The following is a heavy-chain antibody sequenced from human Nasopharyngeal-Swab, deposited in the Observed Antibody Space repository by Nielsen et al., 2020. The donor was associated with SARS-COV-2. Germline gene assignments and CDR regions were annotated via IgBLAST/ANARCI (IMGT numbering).Heavy chain of an antibody. D-gene: IGHD4-17*01. J-gene: IGHJ4*02. V-gene: IGHV3-23*01. Sequence: GEPLKISCAASGFTFSSYAMSWVRQAPGKGLEWVSAISGSGGSTYYADSVKGRFTISRDNSKNTLYLQMNSLRAEDTAVYYCAKSGAVTTPIDYWGQGTLVTVSS. CDR2: ISGSGGST. CDR3: AKSGAVTTPIDY. CDR1: GFTFSSYA.